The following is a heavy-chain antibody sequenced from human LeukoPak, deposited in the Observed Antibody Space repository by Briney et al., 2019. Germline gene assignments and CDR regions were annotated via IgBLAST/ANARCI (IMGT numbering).Heavy chain of an antibody. V-gene: IGHV4-59*08. CDR3: ARHLHYYDSSGYYPYYFDC. J-gene: IGHJ4*02. D-gene: IGHD3-22*01. CDR1: GGSISSYY. Sequence: SETLSLTCTVSGGSISSYYWSWIRQPPGKGLEWIGYIYYSGSTNYNPSLKSRVTISVDTSKNQFSLKLSSVTAADTAVYYCARHLHYYDSSGYYPYYFDCWGQGTLVTVSS. CDR2: IYYSGST.